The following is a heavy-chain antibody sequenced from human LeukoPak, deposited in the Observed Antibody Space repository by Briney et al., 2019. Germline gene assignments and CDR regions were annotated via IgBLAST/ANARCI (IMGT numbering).Heavy chain of an antibody. D-gene: IGHD6-13*01. V-gene: IGHV4-39*07. Sequence: SETLSLTCTVSGASISGSGYYWGWIRQPPGKGLEWIGNIYDSGSTYYNASLQSRVTISIDTSKNQFSPRLSSVTAADTAVYYCARVRIAAAGLPSRYFDYWGQGTLVTVSS. J-gene: IGHJ4*02. CDR2: IYDSGST. CDR3: ARVRIAAAGLPSRYFDY. CDR1: GASISGSGYY.